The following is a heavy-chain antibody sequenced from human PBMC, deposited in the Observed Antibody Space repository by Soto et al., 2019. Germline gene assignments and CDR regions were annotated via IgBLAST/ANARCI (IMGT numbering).Heavy chain of an antibody. CDR1: GGSISSSSYY. CDR3: ARHNGRFWGSVYGDYYYYMDV. CDR2: IYYSGST. Sequence: SETLSLTCTVSGGSISSSSYYWGWIRQPPGKGLEWIGSIYYSGSTYYNPSLKSRVTISVDTSKNQFSLKLSSVTAADTAVYYCARHNGRFWGSVYGDYYYYMDVWGKGTTVTVSS. V-gene: IGHV4-39*01. J-gene: IGHJ6*03. D-gene: IGHD4-17*01.